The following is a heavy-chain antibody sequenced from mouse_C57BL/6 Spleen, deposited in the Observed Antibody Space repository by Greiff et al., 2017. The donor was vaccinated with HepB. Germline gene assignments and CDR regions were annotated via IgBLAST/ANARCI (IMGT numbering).Heavy chain of an antibody. CDR2: IYPGSGST. V-gene: IGHV1-55*01. CDR1: GYTFTSYW. D-gene: IGHD3-3*01. Sequence: QVQLKQPGAELVKPGASVKMSCKASGYTFTSYWITWVKQRPGQGLEWIGDIYPGSGSTNYNEKFKSKATLTVDTSSSTAYMQLSSLTSEDSAVYYCARRGRDYFAMDYWGQGTSVTVSS. J-gene: IGHJ4*01. CDR3: ARRGRDYFAMDY.